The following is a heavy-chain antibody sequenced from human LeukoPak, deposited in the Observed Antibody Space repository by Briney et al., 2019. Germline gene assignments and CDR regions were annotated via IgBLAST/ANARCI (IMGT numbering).Heavy chain of an antibody. CDR2: IYYSGSI. J-gene: IGHJ4*02. Sequence: PSETLSLTCTVSGGSISSYYWSWIRQPPGKGPEWIGYIYYSGSINYNPSLKSRVTISVDTSKNQFSLKLSSVTAADTAVYYCARGQSVATTTYFDYWGQGTLVTVSS. D-gene: IGHD5-12*01. CDR3: ARGQSVATTTYFDY. CDR1: GGSISSYY. V-gene: IGHV4-59*01.